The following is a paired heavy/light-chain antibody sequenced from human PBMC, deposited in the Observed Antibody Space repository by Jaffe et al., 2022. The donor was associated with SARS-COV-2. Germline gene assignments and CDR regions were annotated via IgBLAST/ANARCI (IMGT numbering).Light chain of an antibody. CDR3: MQALQILYT. CDR1: QSLLHSNGYNY. CDR2: LGS. Sequence: DIVMTQSPLSLPVTPGEPASISCRSSQSLLHSNGYNYLDWYLQKPGQSPQLLIYLGSNRASGVPDRFSGSGSGTDFTLKISRVEAEDVGVYYCMQALQILYTFGQGTKLEIK. J-gene: IGKJ2*01. V-gene: IGKV2-28*01.
Heavy chain of an antibody. Sequence: QVQLVESGGGLVKPGGSLRLSCAASGFTFSDYYMSWIRQAPGKGLEWVSYISSSGSTIYYADSVKGRFTISRDNAKNSLYLQMNSLRAEDTAVYYCARESTVQCIAARPVCSPYYYYGMDVWGQGTTVTVSS. V-gene: IGHV3-11*01. D-gene: IGHD6-6*01. CDR3: ARESTVQCIAARPVCSPYYYYGMDV. CDR1: GFTFSDYY. CDR2: ISSSGSTI. J-gene: IGHJ6*02.